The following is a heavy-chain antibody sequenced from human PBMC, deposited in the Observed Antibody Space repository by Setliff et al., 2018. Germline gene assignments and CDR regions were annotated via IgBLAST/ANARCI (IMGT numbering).Heavy chain of an antibody. J-gene: IGHJ3*02. CDR3: VRVEAGYCSSTSCYVVGAFDI. CDR2: IYTSGST. CDR1: GGSISSNY. V-gene: IGHV4-4*08. D-gene: IGHD2-2*03. Sequence: PSETLSLTWTVAGGSISSNYWSWVRQPPGKGLEWIGYIYTSGSTNYNPSLKSRGTISVDTSRNQFSLKLSSVTAADTAVYYCVRVEAGYCSSTSCYVVGAFDIWGQGTMVTVSS.